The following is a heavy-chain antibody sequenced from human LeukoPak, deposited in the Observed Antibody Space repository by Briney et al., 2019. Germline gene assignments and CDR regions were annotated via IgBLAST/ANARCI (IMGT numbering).Heavy chain of an antibody. CDR2: IDPRDSYT. J-gene: IGHJ4*02. D-gene: IGHD3-22*01. Sequence: PGESLSISCKGSGYSFTNYWISWVRQMPGKGLEWMGRIDPRDSYTNYSPSFQGHVTISADKSISTAYLQWSSLKASDTATYYCARQDSSGYYSPFDYWGQGTLVTVSS. CDR3: ARQDSSGYYSPFDY. CDR1: GYSFTNYW. V-gene: IGHV5-10-1*01.